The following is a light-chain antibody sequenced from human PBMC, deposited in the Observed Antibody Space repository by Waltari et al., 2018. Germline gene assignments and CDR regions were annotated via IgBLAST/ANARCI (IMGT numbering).Light chain of an antibody. CDR1: QNIISW. V-gene: IGKV1-5*03. CDR3: QEYTSYSWT. J-gene: IGKJ1*01. Sequence: DIQMTQSPSTLSASVGDRVTITRRASQNIISWLAWYQQKPGNAPKLLIYRASTLESGVPSRFSGSGSGTEFTLTISSLQPDDFATYFCQEYTSYSWTFGQGTKVEIK. CDR2: RAS.